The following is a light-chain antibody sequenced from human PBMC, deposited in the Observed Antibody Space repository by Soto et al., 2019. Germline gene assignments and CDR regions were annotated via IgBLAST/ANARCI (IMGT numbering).Light chain of an antibody. CDR1: QGISDW. CDR2: KAS. CDR3: QQFNTWT. Sequence: DAQMTQSPSTLSASVGDRVTITCRASQGISDWLAWYQQKPGKAPNLLIYKASRLESGVPSRFSGRGFGTEFTLTISSLQADDVGSYYCQQFNTWTFGQGTKVEIK. V-gene: IGKV1-5*03. J-gene: IGKJ1*01.